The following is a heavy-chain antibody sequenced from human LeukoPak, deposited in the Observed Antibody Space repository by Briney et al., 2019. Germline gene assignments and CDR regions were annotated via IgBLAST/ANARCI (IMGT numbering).Heavy chain of an antibody. CDR3: VAQPTADSSGYYYFDY. Sequence: GGSLRLSCAASGFTFSSYAMHWVRQAPGKGLEWVAVISYDGSNKYYADSVKGRFTISRDNSKNTLYLQMNSLRAEDTAVYYCVAQPTADSSGYYYFDYWGQGTLVTVSS. CDR1: GFTFSSYA. D-gene: IGHD3-22*01. V-gene: IGHV3-30*04. J-gene: IGHJ4*02. CDR2: ISYDGSNK.